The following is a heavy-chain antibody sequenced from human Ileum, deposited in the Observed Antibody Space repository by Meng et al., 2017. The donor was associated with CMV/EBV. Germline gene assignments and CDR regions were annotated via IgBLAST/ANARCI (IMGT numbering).Heavy chain of an antibody. CDR2: ISSSSSTI. D-gene: IGHD4-17*01. CDR3: ARGLTTVSTGYFDY. V-gene: IGHV3-48*04. J-gene: IGHJ4*02. CDR1: GVTFSSYS. Sequence: GGSLRLSCAASGVTFSSYSMNWVRQAPGKGLEWVSYISSSSSTIYYADSVKGRFTISRDNAKNSLYLQMNSLRAEDTAVYYCARGLTTVSTGYFDYWGQGTLVTVSS.